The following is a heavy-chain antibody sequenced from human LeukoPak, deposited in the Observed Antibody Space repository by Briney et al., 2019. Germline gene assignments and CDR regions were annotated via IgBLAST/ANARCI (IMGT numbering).Heavy chain of an antibody. Sequence: PGGSLRLSCAASGFTFSSYAMSWVRQAPGKGLEWVSAISGSGGSTYYADSVKGRFTISRDNSKNTLYLQMNSLRAEDTAVYYCARDPPYCSSTSCYDPHLGYGMDVWGQGTTVTVSS. CDR3: ARDPPYCSSTSCYDPHLGYGMDV. CDR2: ISGSGGST. J-gene: IGHJ6*02. V-gene: IGHV3-23*01. CDR1: GFTFSSYA. D-gene: IGHD2-2*01.